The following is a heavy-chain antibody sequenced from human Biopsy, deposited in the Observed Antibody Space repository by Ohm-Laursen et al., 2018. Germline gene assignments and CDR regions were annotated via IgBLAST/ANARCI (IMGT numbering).Heavy chain of an antibody. CDR1: GSTFATYH. Sequence: ASVKVSCKASGSTFATYHIHRVRQAPGQGLEWMGVISPSGATTSFSQKFQGRITMTRDTSTGTVYMDLNSLGSEDTAVYYCARAGVGSDGTDSYYYGMDVWGPGTTVTVSS. J-gene: IGHJ6*02. D-gene: IGHD5-24*01. V-gene: IGHV1-46*01. CDR2: ISPSGATT. CDR3: ARAGVGSDGTDSYYYGMDV.